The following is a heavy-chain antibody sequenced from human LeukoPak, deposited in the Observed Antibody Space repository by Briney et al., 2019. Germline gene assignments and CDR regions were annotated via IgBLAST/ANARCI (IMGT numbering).Heavy chain of an antibody. V-gene: IGHV3-7*01. CDR1: GFTFSSYW. Sequence: GESLRLSCAASGFTFSSYWMSWVRQAPGKGLEWVANIKQDGSEKYYVDSVKGRFTISRDNAKNSLYLQMNSLRAEDTAVYYCARNGDIDYFDYWGQGTLVTVSS. D-gene: IGHD2-21*02. J-gene: IGHJ4*02. CDR2: IKQDGSEK. CDR3: ARNGDIDYFDY.